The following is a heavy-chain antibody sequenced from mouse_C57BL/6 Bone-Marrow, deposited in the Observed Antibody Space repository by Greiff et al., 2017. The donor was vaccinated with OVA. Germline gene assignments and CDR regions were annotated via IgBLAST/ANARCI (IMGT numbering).Heavy chain of an antibody. J-gene: IGHJ1*03. CDR3: ARREPGRYFDV. V-gene: IGHV1-54*01. CDR1: GYAFTNYL. CDR2: INPGSGGT. Sequence: QVQLKQSGAELVRPGTSVKLSCKASGYAFTNYLIEWVKQRPGQGLEWIGVINPGSGGTNYNEKFKGKATLTADKSSSTAYMQLSSLTSEDSAVYFCARREPGRYFDVWGTGTTVTVSS.